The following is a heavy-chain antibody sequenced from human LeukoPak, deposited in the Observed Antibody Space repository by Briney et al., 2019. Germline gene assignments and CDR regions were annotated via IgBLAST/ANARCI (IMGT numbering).Heavy chain of an antibody. V-gene: IGHV3-66*01. CDR3: ARVSVYSSGTSDY. CDR1: GFTVSSNY. CDR2: IYSGGST. J-gene: IGHJ4*02. D-gene: IGHD6-19*01. Sequence: GGSLRLSCAASGFTVSSNYMSWVRQAPGKGLEWVSVIYSGGSTYYADSVKGGFTISRDNSKNTLYLQMNSLRAEDTAVYYCARVSVYSSGTSDYWGQGTLVTVSS.